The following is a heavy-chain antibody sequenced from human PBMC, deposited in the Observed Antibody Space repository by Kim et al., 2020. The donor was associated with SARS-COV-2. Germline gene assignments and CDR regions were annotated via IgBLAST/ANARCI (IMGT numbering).Heavy chain of an antibody. CDR3: ARPKEVYDFWSGYYPFDY. Sequence: ASVKVSCKASGYTFTSYAMHWVRQAPGQRLEWMGWINAGNGNTKYSQKFQGRVTITRDTSASTAYMELSSLRSEDTAVYYCARPKEVYDFWSGYYPFDYWGQGTLVTVSS. CDR2: INAGNGNT. D-gene: IGHD3-3*01. CDR1: GYTFTSYA. J-gene: IGHJ4*02. V-gene: IGHV1-3*01.